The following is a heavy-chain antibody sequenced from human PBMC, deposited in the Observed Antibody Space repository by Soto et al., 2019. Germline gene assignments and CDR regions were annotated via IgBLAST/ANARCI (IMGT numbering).Heavy chain of an antibody. CDR1: GYSFTSYW. CDR2: IYPGDSDT. D-gene: IGHD6-13*01. CDR3: ARQQSSSWYVAFDY. J-gene: IGHJ4*02. V-gene: IGHV5-51*01. Sequence: PGESLKISCKGSGYSFTSYWIGWVRQMPGKGLEWMGIIYPGDSDTRYSPSFQSQVTISANKSISTAYLQWSSLKASDTAMYYCARQQSSSWYVAFDYWGQGTLVTVSS.